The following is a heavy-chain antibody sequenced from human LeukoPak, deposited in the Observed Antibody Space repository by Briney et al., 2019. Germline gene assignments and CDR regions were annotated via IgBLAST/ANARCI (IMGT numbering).Heavy chain of an antibody. CDR1: GFTVSSNQ. Sequence: PGGSLRLSCAAFGFTVSSNQMSWVRQAPGKGLEWVSLIYSAGGTHYVDSVKGRFTISRDNSKNTLYLQMDNLRAEDTAVYYCARGYGGNSHPGYWGQGTLVTVPS. J-gene: IGHJ4*02. CDR3: ARGYGGNSHPGY. CDR2: IYSAGGT. V-gene: IGHV3-53*01. D-gene: IGHD4-23*01.